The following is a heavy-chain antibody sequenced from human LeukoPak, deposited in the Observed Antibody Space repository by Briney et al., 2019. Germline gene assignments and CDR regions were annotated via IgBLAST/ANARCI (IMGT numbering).Heavy chain of an antibody. D-gene: IGHD1-20*01. J-gene: IGHJ4*02. CDR2: ISSSGTTI. V-gene: IGHV3-11*01. CDR3: ARKGYNWNDDC. CDR1: GFTFSDYY. Sequence: SGGSLRLSCAASGFTFSDYYMSWIRQAPGKGLEWLSYISSSGTTIYYADSVKGRFTISRDNAKNSLYLQMNSLRAEDTAVYYCARKGYNWNDDCWGQGTLVTVSS.